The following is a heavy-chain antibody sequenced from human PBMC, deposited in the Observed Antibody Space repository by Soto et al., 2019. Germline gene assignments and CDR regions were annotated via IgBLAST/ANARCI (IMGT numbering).Heavy chain of an antibody. D-gene: IGHD2-21*02. J-gene: IGHJ6*02. CDR1: GDTFSSYI. Sequence: QVQLVQSGAEVKKPGSSVRVSCRSSGDTFSSYIVNWLRLAPGRGLEWMRRVIPVLTTTDYAQNFRGRVTISADRSTNTVYLDLSSLRSDDTAVYYCARRRYCGYDCYHKHYYGMDVWGQGSLVTVAS. CDR2: VIPVLTTT. V-gene: IGHV1-69*08. CDR3: ARRRYCGYDCYHKHYYGMDV.